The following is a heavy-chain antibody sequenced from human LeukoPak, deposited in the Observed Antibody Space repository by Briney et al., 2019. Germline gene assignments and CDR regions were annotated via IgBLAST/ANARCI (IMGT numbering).Heavy chain of an antibody. V-gene: IGHV1-69*05. Sequence: GSSGKVSCKASGCTFSSYAISWVRQAPGQGLEWMGGIIPIFGTANYAQKFQGRVTITTDESTSTAYMELSGLRSEDTAVYYCAVVRYYDSSGYFDYWGQGTLVTVSS. CDR3: AVVRYYDSSGYFDY. CDR2: IIPIFGTA. D-gene: IGHD3-22*01. CDR1: GCTFSSYA. J-gene: IGHJ4*02.